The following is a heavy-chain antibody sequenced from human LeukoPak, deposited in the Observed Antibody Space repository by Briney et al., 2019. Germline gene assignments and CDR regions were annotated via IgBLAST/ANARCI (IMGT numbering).Heavy chain of an antibody. Sequence: SETLSLTCTVSAGSINPYYWSWIRQPPGKGLEWIGNIYYSGSTNYNPSLKSRVTISVDTSKNQFSLKLSSVTAADTAVYYCARIRSGIHLWTSFDYWGLGTLVTVSS. D-gene: IGHD5-18*01. CDR3: ARIRSGIHLWTSFDY. CDR2: IYYSGST. CDR1: AGSINPYY. V-gene: IGHV4-59*01. J-gene: IGHJ4*02.